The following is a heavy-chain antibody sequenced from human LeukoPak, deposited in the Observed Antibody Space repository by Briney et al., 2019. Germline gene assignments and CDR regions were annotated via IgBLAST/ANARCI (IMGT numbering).Heavy chain of an antibody. CDR2: IYPGDSDT. Sequence: GESLKISCKGSGYSFTSYWIGWVRQMPGKGLEWMGIIYPGDSDTRYSPSFQGQVTISADKSISTAYLQWSSLKASDTAMYYCARQRYFHWLLVGYFDYWGQGTLVTVSS. CDR1: GYSFTSYW. D-gene: IGHD3-9*01. V-gene: IGHV5-51*01. J-gene: IGHJ4*02. CDR3: ARQRYFHWLLVGYFDY.